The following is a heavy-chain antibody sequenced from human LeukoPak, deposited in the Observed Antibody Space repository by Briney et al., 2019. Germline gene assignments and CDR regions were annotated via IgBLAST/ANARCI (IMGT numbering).Heavy chain of an antibody. CDR2: INHSGST. J-gene: IGHJ4*02. Sequence: SETLSLTCAVYGGSFSGYYWSWIRQPPGKGLEWIGEINHSGSTNYNPSLKSRVTISVDTSKNQFSLKLSSVTAADTAVYYCARGRSRGSYFGRGFGYWGQGTLVTVSS. CDR1: GGSFSGYY. V-gene: IGHV4-34*01. D-gene: IGHD1-26*01. CDR3: ARGRSRGSYFGRGFGY.